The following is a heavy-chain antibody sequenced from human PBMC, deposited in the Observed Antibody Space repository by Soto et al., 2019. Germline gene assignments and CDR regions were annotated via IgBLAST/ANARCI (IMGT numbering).Heavy chain of an antibody. Sequence: LVASGGGIVQPGGSLRLSCVASGFTFSHAWMDWVRQAPGKGLEWVGRIKSISDGETTNYAASVAGRFTLSRDDSKNTLFLHVNSLKTEDTGVYYCTRRIAVAGTYYFDYWGQGTLVTVSA. V-gene: IGHV3-15*07. D-gene: IGHD6-19*01. CDR3: TRRIAVAGTYYFDY. CDR1: GFTFSHAW. CDR2: IKSISDGETT. J-gene: IGHJ4*02.